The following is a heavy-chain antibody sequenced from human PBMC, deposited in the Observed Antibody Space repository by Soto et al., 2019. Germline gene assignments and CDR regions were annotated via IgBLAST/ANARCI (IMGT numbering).Heavy chain of an antibody. V-gene: IGHV1-69*13. CDR2: IIPIFGTA. D-gene: IGHD6-6*01. CDR3: ARVSVAARPASYYYYMDV. CDR1: GGTFSSYA. J-gene: IGHJ6*03. Sequence: ASVKVSCKASGGTFSSYAISWVRQAPGQGLEWMGGIIPIFGTANYAQKFQGRVTITADESTSTAYMELSSLRSEDTAVYYCARVSVAARPASYYYYMDVWGKGTTVTVSS.